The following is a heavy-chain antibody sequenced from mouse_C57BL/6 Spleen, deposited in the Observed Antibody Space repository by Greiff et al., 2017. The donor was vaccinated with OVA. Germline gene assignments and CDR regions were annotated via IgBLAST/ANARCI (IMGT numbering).Heavy chain of an antibody. J-gene: IGHJ2*01. V-gene: IGHV1-64*01. CDR1: GYTFTSYW. CDR3: TRRGTKAYYFDY. CDR2: IHPNSGST. Sequence: QVQLQQPGAELVKPGASVKLSCKASGYTFTSYWMHWVKQRPGQGLEWIGMIHPNSGSTNYNEMFKSKATLNVDKSPSTAHMQLSSLTSEDSAVYSSTRRGTKAYYFDYWGQSTTLTVSS. D-gene: IGHD3-3*01.